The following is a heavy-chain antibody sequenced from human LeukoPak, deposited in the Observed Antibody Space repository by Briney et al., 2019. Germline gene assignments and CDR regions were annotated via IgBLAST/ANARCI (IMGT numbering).Heavy chain of an antibody. V-gene: IGHV6-1*01. Sequence: SQTLSLTCAISGDRVSTNNAAWSWIRQSPSRGLEWQGRTYYRSKWYSYYAGSVKSRIIFNPDTSKNQFSLQLNSVTPEDTAVYYCAREKVVIAATHYYGMDVWGQGTTVTVSS. J-gene: IGHJ6*02. CDR1: GDRVSTNNAA. CDR3: AREKVVIAATHYYGMDV. D-gene: IGHD2-15*01. CDR2: TYYRSKWYS.